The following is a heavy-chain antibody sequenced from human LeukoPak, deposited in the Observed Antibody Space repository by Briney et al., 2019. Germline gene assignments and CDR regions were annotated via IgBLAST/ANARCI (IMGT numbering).Heavy chain of an antibody. J-gene: IGHJ4*02. Sequence: GGSLRLSCEASGFTFSDAWLSWVRQAPGKGLEWVSSISSSTSYIYYADSVKGRFTISKDNAKNSLYLQMNSLRAEDTAVYYCARAGGSTVSHSDYWGQGTLVTVSS. V-gene: IGHV3-21*01. CDR1: GFTFSDAW. D-gene: IGHD4-17*01. CDR3: ARAGGSTVSHSDY. CDR2: ISSSTSYI.